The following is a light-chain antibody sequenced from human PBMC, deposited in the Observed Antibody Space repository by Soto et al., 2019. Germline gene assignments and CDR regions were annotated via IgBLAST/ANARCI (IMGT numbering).Light chain of an antibody. V-gene: IGLV2-11*01. CDR2: VND. J-gene: IGLJ1*01. CDR3: ASWDDSLNGHV. CDR1: SSDVGGYNY. Sequence: QSALTQPRSVSGSPGQSVTISCTGTSSDVGGYNYVSWYQHLPGSAPKVLIYVNDQRPSGVPDRFSGSRSGTSASLTISGLQSEDEADYYCASWDDSLNGHVFGTGTKVTVL.